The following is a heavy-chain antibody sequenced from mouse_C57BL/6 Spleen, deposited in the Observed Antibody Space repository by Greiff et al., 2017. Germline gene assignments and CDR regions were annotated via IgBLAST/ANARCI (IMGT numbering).Heavy chain of an antibody. J-gene: IGHJ2*01. CDR1: GFTFSSYT. CDR3: ARRGYDEYYFDY. CDR2: ISGGGGNT. Sequence: DVKLVESGGGLVKPGGSLKLSCAASGFTFSSYTMSWVRQTPEKRLEWVATISGGGGNTYYPDSVKGRFTISRDNAKNTLYLQMSSLRSEDTALYYCARRGYDEYYFDYWGQGTTLTVSS. D-gene: IGHD2-2*01. V-gene: IGHV5-9*01.